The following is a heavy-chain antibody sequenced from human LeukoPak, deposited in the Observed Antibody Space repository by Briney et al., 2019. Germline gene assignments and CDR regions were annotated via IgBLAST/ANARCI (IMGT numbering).Heavy chain of an antibody. D-gene: IGHD6-13*01. J-gene: IGHJ4*02. V-gene: IGHV3-33*01. CDR3: ARDGGSWYEGSDFFAC. Sequence: GGSLRLSCAVSGFTFRNHGMQGVREAPGKGGEGVAVIWYEGSNKQYADSVKGRFPISRDTSKTPLFLQMNSLRGEDTAVYSCARDGGSWYEGSDFFACWGQGTPVTVSS. CDR1: GFTFRNHG. CDR2: IWYEGSNK.